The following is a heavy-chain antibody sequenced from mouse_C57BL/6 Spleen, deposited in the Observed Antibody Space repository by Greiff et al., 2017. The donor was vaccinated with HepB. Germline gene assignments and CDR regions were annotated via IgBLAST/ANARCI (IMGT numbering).Heavy chain of an antibody. CDR1: GYAFTNYL. D-gene: IGHD3-3*01. V-gene: IGHV1-54*01. CDR2: INPGSGGT. J-gene: IGHJ4*01. CDR3: ARSWRDEDYYAMDY. Sequence: QVQLQQSGAELVRPGTSVKVSCKASGYAFTNYLIEWVKQRPGQGLEWIGVINPGSGGTNYNEKFKGKATLTADKSSSTAYMQLSSLTSEDSAVYFCARSWRDEDYYAMDYWGQGTSVTVSS.